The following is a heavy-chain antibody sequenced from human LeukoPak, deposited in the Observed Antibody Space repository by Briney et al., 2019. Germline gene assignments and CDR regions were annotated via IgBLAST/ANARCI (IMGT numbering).Heavy chain of an antibody. CDR2: MNPNSGNT. CDR1: GYTFTSYD. V-gene: IGHV1-8*01. J-gene: IGHJ1*01. D-gene: IGHD3-22*01. Sequence: GASVKASCKASGYTFTSYDINWVRQATGQGLEWMGWMNPNSGNTGYAQKFQGRVTMTRNTSISTAYMELSSLRSEDTAVYYCARGTPYYYDSSGYLFQHWGQGTLVTVSS. CDR3: ARGTPYYYDSSGYLFQH.